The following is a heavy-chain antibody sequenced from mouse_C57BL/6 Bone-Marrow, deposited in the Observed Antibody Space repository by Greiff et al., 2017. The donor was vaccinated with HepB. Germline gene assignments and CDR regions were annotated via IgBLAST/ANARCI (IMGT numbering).Heavy chain of an antibody. CDR3: ALYYYGSSQYYFGY. D-gene: IGHD1-1*01. CDR2: INPNYGTT. Sequence: VQLQQSGPELVKPGASVKISCKASGYSFTDYNMNWVKQSNGKSLEWIGVINPNYGTTSYNQKFKGKATLTVDKSSSTTYMQLNSLTSEDSAVYFCALYYYGSSQYYFGYWGQGTTLTVAT. CDR1: GYSFTDYN. V-gene: IGHV1-39*01. J-gene: IGHJ2*01.